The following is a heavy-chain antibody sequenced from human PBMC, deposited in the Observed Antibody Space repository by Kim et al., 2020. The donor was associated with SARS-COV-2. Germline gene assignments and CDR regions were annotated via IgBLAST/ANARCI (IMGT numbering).Heavy chain of an antibody. J-gene: IGHJ3*02. V-gene: IGHV3-48*02. CDR3: ARDEYSSLIVVGAFDI. CDR1: GFTFSSYS. D-gene: IGHD3-22*01. CDR2: ISSSSSTI. Sequence: GGSLRLSCAASGFTFSSYSMNWVRQAPGKGLEWVSYISSSSSTIYYADSVKGRFTISRDNAKNSLYLQMNSLRDEDTAVYYCARDEYSSLIVVGAFDIWGQGTMVTVSS.